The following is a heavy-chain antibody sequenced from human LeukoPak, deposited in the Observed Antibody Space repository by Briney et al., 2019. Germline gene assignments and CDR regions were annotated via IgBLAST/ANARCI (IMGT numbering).Heavy chain of an antibody. CDR2: INPNSGGT. Sequence: ASVKVSCKASGYTFTGYYMHWVRRAPGQGLEWMGWINPNSGGTNYAQKFQGRVTMTRDTSISTVYMELSRLRSDDTAVYYCARTRSGWYVGFDCWGRGTLVAVPS. D-gene: IGHD6-19*01. J-gene: IGHJ4*02. CDR1: GYTFTGYY. V-gene: IGHV1-2*02. CDR3: ARTRSGWYVGFDC.